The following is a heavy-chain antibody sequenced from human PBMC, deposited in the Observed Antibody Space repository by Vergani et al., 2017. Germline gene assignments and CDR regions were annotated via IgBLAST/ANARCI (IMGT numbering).Heavy chain of an antibody. CDR3: ARVGRVRGAHNYYYYYGMDV. V-gene: IGHV4-34*01. J-gene: IGHJ6*02. D-gene: IGHD3-10*01. Sequence: QVQLQQWGAGLLKPSETLSLTCAVYGGSFSGYYWSWIRQPPGKGLEWIGEINHSGSTNYNPSLKSRVTISVDPSKNQCSLKLSSVTAADTAVYYCARVGRVRGAHNYYYYYGMDVWGQGTTVTVSS. CDR2: INHSGST. CDR1: GGSFSGYY.